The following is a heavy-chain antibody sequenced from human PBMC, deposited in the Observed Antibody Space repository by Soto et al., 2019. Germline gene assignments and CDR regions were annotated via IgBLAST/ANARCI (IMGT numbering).Heavy chain of an antibody. CDR3: ARSPSVAARSDV. D-gene: IGHD6-6*01. J-gene: IGHJ6*02. Sequence: QVQLQESGPGLVKPSETLSLTCIVSGDSISNFYWSWIRQSPGKGLEWIGYIYYSRGSNYNPSLRGRVAISLDTSKNQVSLRLNSVTTADTAVYYCARSPSVAARSDVWGPGTTVTVSS. V-gene: IGHV4-59*13. CDR1: GDSISNFY. CDR2: IYYSRGS.